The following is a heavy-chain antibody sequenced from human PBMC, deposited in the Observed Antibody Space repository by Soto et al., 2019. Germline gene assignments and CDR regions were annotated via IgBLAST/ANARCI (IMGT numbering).Heavy chain of an antibody. CDR1: GYSFTSYW. CDR2: IYAGDSDT. V-gene: IGHV5-51*01. D-gene: IGHD5-12*01. CDR3: ARTGSGYEIYYYYGMDX. Sequence: VESLKIACKGSGYSFTSYWIGWVRQMPGKGLELMVIIYAGDSDTSYSPSFQGQVTISADKSIITAYLQWSSLKASDTAMYYCARTGSGYEIYYYYGMDXWGQGTTVPVS. J-gene: IGHJ6*02.